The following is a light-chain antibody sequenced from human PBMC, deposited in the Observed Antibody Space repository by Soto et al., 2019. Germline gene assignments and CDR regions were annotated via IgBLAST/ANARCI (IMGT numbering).Light chain of an antibody. V-gene: IGKV3-15*01. Sequence: EIVMTQSPASLSVSPGERATLSCRASQSVSSNLAWYRQKPGQAPRLLIYGASTRAPGIPARFNGSGSGTEFTLTISSLQSEDFAVYYCQQYNNWPPWTFGQGTKVEIK. CDR3: QQYNNWPPWT. J-gene: IGKJ1*01. CDR2: GAS. CDR1: QSVSSN.